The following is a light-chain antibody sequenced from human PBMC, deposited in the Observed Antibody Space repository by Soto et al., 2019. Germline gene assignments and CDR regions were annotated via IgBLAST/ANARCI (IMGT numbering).Light chain of an antibody. CDR1: QNVYHY. J-gene: IGKJ1*01. Sequence: ELVLTQSPATLSLSPGERATLSCRASQNVYHYIAWYQQTPGQAPRLLIYDASNRATGIPARFSGGGSGTDFTLTISSLEPEDFAVYYCQQRGSWPQTFGQGTKVEVK. V-gene: IGKV3-11*01. CDR3: QQRGSWPQT. CDR2: DAS.